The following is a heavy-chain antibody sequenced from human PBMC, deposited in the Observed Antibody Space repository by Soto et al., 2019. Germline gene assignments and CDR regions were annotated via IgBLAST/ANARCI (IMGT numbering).Heavy chain of an antibody. J-gene: IGHJ5*02. CDR3: ASLEDWFDP. CDR1: GFTFSSYA. CDR2: ISYDGSNK. Sequence: QVQLVESGGGVVQPGRSLRLSCAASGFTFSSYAMHWVRQAPGKGLEWVAVISYDGSNKYYADSVKGRFTISRDNSKNTLYLQMNSLGAEGTAVYYCASLEDWFDPWGQGTLVTVSS. V-gene: IGHV3-30-3*01.